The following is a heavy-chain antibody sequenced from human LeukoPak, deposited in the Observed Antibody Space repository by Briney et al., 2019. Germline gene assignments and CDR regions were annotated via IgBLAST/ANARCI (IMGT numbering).Heavy chain of an antibody. D-gene: IGHD6-19*01. CDR3: AKGSVAGTPYFDY. V-gene: IGHV3-23*01. CDR1: GFTFSSYA. CDR2: ISGSGGST. J-gene: IGHJ4*02. Sequence: QAGGSLRLSCAASGFTFSSYAMTWVRQAPGKGLEWVSAISGSGGSTYYADSVKGRFTISRDNSKNTLYLQMNSLRAEDTAVYYCAKGSVAGTPYFDYWGQGTLVTVSS.